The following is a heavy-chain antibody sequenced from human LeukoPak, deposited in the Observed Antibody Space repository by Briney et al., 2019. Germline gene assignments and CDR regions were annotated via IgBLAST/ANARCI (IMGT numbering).Heavy chain of an antibody. CDR1: GFTFSSYG. V-gene: IGHV3-30*03. D-gene: IGHD3-16*01. CDR2: ISYDGSNK. Sequence: GGSLRLSCAASGFTFSSYGMHWVRQVPGKGLEWVAVISYDGSNKYYADSVKGRFTISRDNSKNTLYLQMNSLRAEDTAVYYCARGGITDYWGQGTLVTVSS. J-gene: IGHJ4*02. CDR3: ARGGITDY.